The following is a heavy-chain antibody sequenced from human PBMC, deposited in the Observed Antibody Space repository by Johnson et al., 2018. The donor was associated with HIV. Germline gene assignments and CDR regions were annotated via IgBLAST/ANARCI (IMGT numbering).Heavy chain of an antibody. CDR1: GFTFSSYA. V-gene: IGHV3-30-3*01. J-gene: IGHJ3*01. Sequence: QVQLVVPGGGAVQPGRSLRPSCAASGFTFSSYAMHWVRQALGKGLEWVAVISYDGSNKYYVDSVKGRFTISRDNAKNSLYLQMNSLKAEDTAVYYGASLSDDAFDFWGQGTMVIVSS. CDR2: ISYDGSNK. CDR3: ASLSDDAFDF.